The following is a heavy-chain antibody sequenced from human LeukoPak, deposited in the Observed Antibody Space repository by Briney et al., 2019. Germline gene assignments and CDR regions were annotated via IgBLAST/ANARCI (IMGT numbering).Heavy chain of an antibody. CDR2: ICYSGST. CDR3: ATQFDP. Sequence: SETLSLTCTVSGGSISSGDYYWSWIRQPPGKGLVWLGYICYSGSTYYNPSLKRRVTISVDTYKNQFSQMLSSVTADDTAEYYCATQFDPWGQGILVTVSA. J-gene: IGHJ5*02. CDR1: GGSISSGDYY. V-gene: IGHV4-30-4*01.